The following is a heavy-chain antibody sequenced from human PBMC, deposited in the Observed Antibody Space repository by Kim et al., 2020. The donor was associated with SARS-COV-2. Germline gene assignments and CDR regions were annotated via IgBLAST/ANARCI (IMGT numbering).Heavy chain of an antibody. CDR2: INAGNGNT. J-gene: IGHJ4*02. V-gene: IGHV1-3*01. D-gene: IGHD3-22*01. Sequence: ASVKVSCKASGYTFTSYAMHWVRQAPGQRLEWMGWINAGNGNTKYSQKFQGRVTITRDTSASTAYMELSSLRSEDTAVYYCARSPTMIVVVNYFDYWGQGTLVTVSS. CDR1: GYTFTSYA. CDR3: ARSPTMIVVVNYFDY.